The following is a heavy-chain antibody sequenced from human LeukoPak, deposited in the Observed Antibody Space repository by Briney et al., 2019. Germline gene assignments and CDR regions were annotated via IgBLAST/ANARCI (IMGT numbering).Heavy chain of an antibody. Sequence: LQTLSLTCAISGDSVSSNSAAWNWIRQSPSRGLEWLGRTYYRSKWYNDYAVSVKSRITINPDTSKNQFSLQLNSVTPEDTAVYYCARDLPYWDYGGPRYYYYMDVWGKGTSVTVSS. CDR1: GDSVSSNSAA. V-gene: IGHV6-1*01. J-gene: IGHJ6*03. CDR3: ARDLPYWDYGGPRYYYYMDV. D-gene: IGHD4-17*01. CDR2: TYYRSKWYN.